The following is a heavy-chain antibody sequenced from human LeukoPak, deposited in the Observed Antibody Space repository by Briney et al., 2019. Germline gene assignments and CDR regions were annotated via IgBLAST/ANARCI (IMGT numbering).Heavy chain of an antibody. J-gene: IGHJ6*03. Sequence: GASVTVSFKASGYIFTIYGISWVRQAPGQGLEWMGWISAYNGNTNYAQKLQGRVTMTTDTSTSTAYMELRSLRSDDTAVYYCAKLAAAYYMDVWGKGTTVTVSS. D-gene: IGHD6-13*01. CDR3: AKLAAAYYMDV. CDR2: ISAYNGNT. V-gene: IGHV1-18*01. CDR1: GYIFTIYG.